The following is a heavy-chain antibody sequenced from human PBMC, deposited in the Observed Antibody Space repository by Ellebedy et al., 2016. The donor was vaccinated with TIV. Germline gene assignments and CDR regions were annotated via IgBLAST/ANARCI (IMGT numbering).Heavy chain of an antibody. J-gene: IGHJ2*01. V-gene: IGHV4-4*02. CDR1: DDYISRSNW. D-gene: IGHD3/OR15-3a*01. CDR2: IYDTGST. CDR3: ARNLLIFTFDKSYFDL. Sequence: SETLSLTCGVSDDYISRSNWWSWVRQPPGKGLEWIGEIYDTGSTNYNPSLKSRVTISIDYSKNQFSLKLTSVTAADTAIYYCARNLLIFTFDKSYFDLWGRGTLVTVSS.